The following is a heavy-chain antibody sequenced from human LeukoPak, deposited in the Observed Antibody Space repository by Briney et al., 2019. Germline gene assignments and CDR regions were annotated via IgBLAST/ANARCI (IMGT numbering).Heavy chain of an antibody. CDR2: ISNSGST. CDR3: GRDALVGYFSYYYMDV. CDR1: AASTSSHY. V-gene: IGHV4-59*11. Sequence: PSETLSLTSTLAAASTSSHYWTCIRHPQVKGLEWIGEISNSGSTSYNTTPKSRVRIPIATSKTQFSLNLSSGTVKAPAGYNWGRDALVGYFSYYYMDVWGKGTTVTVSS. D-gene: IGHD2-15*01. J-gene: IGHJ6*03.